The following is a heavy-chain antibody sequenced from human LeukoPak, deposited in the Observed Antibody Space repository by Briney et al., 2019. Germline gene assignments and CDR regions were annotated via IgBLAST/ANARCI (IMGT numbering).Heavy chain of an antibody. V-gene: IGHV3-9*01. D-gene: IGHD3-10*01. Sequence: GGSLRLSCSASGFTFDDFAMHWVQQPPGKGLEWVSGINWNSGTIAYAVSVKGRFTISRDNAKNSLYLQMNSLRADDTALYYCVKEGEMGQNYYGSGRYYYYMDVWGKGTTVTVSS. CDR2: INWNSGTI. CDR1: GFTFDDFA. J-gene: IGHJ6*03. CDR3: VKEGEMGQNYYGSGRYYYYMDV.